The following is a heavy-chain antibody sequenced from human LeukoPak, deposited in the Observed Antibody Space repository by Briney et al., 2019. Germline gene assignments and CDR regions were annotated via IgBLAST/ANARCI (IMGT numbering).Heavy chain of an antibody. Sequence: GGSLRLSRAASGFTFSSYAMSWVRQAPGKGLEWVSAISGSGGSTYYADSVKGRFTISRDNSKNTLYLQMNSLRAEDTAVYYCAKGAHLITFGGVQYYFDYWGQGTLVTVSS. CDR2: ISGSGGST. V-gene: IGHV3-23*01. CDR1: GFTFSSYA. CDR3: AKGAHLITFGGVQYYFDY. J-gene: IGHJ4*02. D-gene: IGHD3-16*01.